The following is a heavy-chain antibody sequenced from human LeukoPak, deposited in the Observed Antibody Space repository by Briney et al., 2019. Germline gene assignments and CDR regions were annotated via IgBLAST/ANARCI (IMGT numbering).Heavy chain of an antibody. Sequence: SETLSLTCTVSGGSISSYYWSWIRQPAGKGLEWIARIYTSGSTNYNPSLKSRVTISVDKSKNQFSLKLSSVTAADTAVYYCARDPNLTGCSSTSCYNYWGQGTLVTVSS. V-gene: IGHV4-4*07. D-gene: IGHD2-2*02. CDR3: ARDPNLTGCSSTSCYNY. J-gene: IGHJ4*02. CDR2: IYTSGST. CDR1: GGSISSYY.